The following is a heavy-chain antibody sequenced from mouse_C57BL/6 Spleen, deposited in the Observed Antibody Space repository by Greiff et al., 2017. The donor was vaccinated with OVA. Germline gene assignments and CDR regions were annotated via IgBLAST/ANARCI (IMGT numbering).Heavy chain of an antibody. CDR2: IRNKANGYTT. D-gene: IGHD1-1*01. V-gene: IGHV7-3*01. CDR1: GFTFTDYY. J-gene: IGHJ1*03. Sequence: EVKLMESGGGLVQPGGSLSLSCAASGFTFTDYYMSWVRQPPGKALEWLGFIRNKANGYTTEYSASVKGRFTISRDNYQSILYLQMNALRAEDSDTYYCARSPDYYGSRGWYFDVWGTGTPVTVSS. CDR3: ARSPDYYGSRGWYFDV.